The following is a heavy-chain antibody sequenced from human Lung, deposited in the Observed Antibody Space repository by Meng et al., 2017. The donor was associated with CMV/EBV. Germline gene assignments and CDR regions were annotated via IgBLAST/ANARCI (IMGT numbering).Heavy chain of an antibody. J-gene: IGHJ4*02. CDR3: AREGGASWFDY. CDR1: GGSISSSSYY. V-gene: IGHV4-39*07. Sequence: SXTXSLXCTVSGGSISSSSYYWGWIRQPPGKGLEWIGSIYYNGNTYYNPSLKSRITISIDTSKNEFSLKVNSVTAADTAVYYCAREGGASWFDYWGQGTXVTCSS. D-gene: IGHD3-16*01. CDR2: IYYNGNT.